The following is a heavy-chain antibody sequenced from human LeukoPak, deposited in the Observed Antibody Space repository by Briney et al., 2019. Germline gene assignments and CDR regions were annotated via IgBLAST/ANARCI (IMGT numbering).Heavy chain of an antibody. CDR1: GFTFSSYG. CDR2: VWYEGTNK. V-gene: IGHV3-33*01. D-gene: IGHD1-7*01. Sequence: GGSLRLSCAASGFTFSSYGMHWVREAPGKGLEWVAVVWYEGTNKYYGDSVKGRFTISKDNSKNTLYLQMNSLRAEDTAMYYCARQGGLGNYATGSWFDPWGQGTLVTVSS. J-gene: IGHJ5*02. CDR3: ARQGGLGNYATGSWFDP.